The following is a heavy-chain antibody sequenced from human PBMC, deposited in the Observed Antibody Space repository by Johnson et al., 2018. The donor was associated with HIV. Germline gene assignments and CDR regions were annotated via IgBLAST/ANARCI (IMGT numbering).Heavy chain of an antibody. Sequence: VQLVESGGGLVQPGRSLRLSCAASGFTFDDYAMHWVRQAPGKGLEWVSGISWNSGSIGYADSVKGRFTISRDNAKKLLYLQMYSLRAEDTAVYYCASVLAAAAMGAFDIWGQGTMVTVSS. V-gene: IGHV3-9*01. CDR2: ISWNSGSI. J-gene: IGHJ3*02. CDR1: GFTFDDYA. D-gene: IGHD6-13*01. CDR3: ASVLAAAAMGAFDI.